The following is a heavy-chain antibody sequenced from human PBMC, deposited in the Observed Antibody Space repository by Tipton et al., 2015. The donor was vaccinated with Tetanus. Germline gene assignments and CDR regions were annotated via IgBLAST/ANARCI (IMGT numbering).Heavy chain of an antibody. D-gene: IGHD3-9*01. CDR2: IGGSGRAI. J-gene: IGHJ4*02. CDR3: ARDKTRYDVLTGYYPFDF. V-gene: IGHV3-48*03. CDR1: GFTFSDYE. Sequence: SLRLSCAASGFTFSDYEMNWVRQAPGKGLEWVAYIGGSGRAIFYADSVKGRFTISRDNAKNSLLLQMNSLRAEDTAVYYCARDKTRYDVLTGYYPFDFWGQETLVTVSS.